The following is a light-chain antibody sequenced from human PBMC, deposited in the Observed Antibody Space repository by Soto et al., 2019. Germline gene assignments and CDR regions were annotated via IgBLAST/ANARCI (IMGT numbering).Light chain of an antibody. CDR1: RYNIGSGYG. J-gene: IGLJ3*02. V-gene: IGLV1-40*01. CDR3: QSYDSSLSGWV. Sequence: QSVLTQPPSVSGAPGQRVTISCTGSRYNIGSGYGVHWYQHLPGTVPKLLIYNDINRPSGVPDRFSGSKSGTSASLAITGLQAEDEADYYCQSYDSSLSGWVFGGGTKLTVL. CDR2: NDI.